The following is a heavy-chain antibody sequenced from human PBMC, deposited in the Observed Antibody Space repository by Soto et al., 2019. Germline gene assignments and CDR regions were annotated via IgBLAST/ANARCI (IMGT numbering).Heavy chain of an antibody. CDR2: INPNSGGT. J-gene: IGHJ4*02. V-gene: IGHV1-2*04. CDR3: ARGLNVIAAAGSDY. CDR1: GCTFTGYY. D-gene: IGHD6-13*01. Sequence: GASVKVSCKASGCTFTGYYMHWVRQAPGQGLEWMGWINPNSGGTNYAQKFQGWVTMTRDTSISTAYMELSRLRSDDTAVYYCARGLNVIAAAGSDYWGQGTLVTVSS.